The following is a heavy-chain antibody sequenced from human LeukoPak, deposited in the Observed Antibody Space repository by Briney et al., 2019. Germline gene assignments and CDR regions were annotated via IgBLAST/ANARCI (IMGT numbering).Heavy chain of an antibody. Sequence: GGSLRLSCAASGFTFSSYAMSWVRQAPGKGLEWVSAISGSGGSTYYTDSMKARSTIARANSKNTLYIQMNSLRAEDTAVYYCAKVPVVGATHYYYGMDVWGQGTTVTVSS. CDR1: GFTFSSYA. CDR2: ISGSGGST. J-gene: IGHJ6*02. CDR3: AKVPVVGATHYYYGMDV. V-gene: IGHV3-23*01. D-gene: IGHD1-26*01.